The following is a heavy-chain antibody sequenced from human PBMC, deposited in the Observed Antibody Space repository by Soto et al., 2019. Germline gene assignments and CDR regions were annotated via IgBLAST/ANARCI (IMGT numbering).Heavy chain of an antibody. CDR1: GFTFSSYS. CDR2: ISSSGSTI. J-gene: IGHJ5*02. CDR3: AKDQGLYYYDSSGYYKGSNWFDP. D-gene: IGHD3-22*01. Sequence: GGSLRLSCAASGFTFSSYSMNWVRQAPGKGLEWVSYISSSGSTIYYADSVKGRFTISRDNAKNSLYLQMNSLRAEDTALYYCAKDQGLYYYDSSGYYKGSNWFDPWGQGTLVTVSS. V-gene: IGHV3-48*01.